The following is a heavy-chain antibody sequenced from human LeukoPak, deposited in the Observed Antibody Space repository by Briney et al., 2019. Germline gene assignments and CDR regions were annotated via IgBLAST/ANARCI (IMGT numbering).Heavy chain of an antibody. Sequence: GASVKVSCKASGYTFTSYDINWVRQATGQGLEWMGWMNPNSGNTGYAQKFQGRVTITRNTSISTAYMELSSLRSEDTAVYYCARVGRPCSSTSCYCDWFDPWGQGTLVTVSS. CDR3: ARVGRPCSSTSCYCDWFDP. J-gene: IGHJ5*02. CDR1: GYTFTSYD. CDR2: MNPNSGNT. D-gene: IGHD2-2*01. V-gene: IGHV1-8*03.